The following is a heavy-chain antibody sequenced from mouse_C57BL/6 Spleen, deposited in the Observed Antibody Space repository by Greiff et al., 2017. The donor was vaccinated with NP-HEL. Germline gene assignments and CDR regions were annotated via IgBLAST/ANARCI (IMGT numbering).Heavy chain of an antibody. D-gene: IGHD2-4*01. Sequence: EVHLVESGGGLVKPGGSLKLSCAASGFTFSSYAMSWVRQTPEKRLEWVATISDGGSYTYYPDNVKGRFTISRDNAKNNLYLQMSHLKSEDTAMYYCARGEGLRLAMDYWGQGTSVTVSS. CDR3: ARGEGLRLAMDY. CDR1: GFTFSSYA. J-gene: IGHJ4*01. V-gene: IGHV5-4*01. CDR2: ISDGGSYT.